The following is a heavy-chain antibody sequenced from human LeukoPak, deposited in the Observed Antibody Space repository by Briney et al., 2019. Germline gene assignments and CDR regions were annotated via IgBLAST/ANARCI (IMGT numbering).Heavy chain of an antibody. Sequence: GGSLRLSCAASGFIFSNAWMSWVRQAPGKGLEWVGRIKSKTDGGTTDYAAPVKGRFTISRDDSKNTLYLQMNSLKTEDTAVYYCTTDLLIVVVVAATDYWGQGTLVTVSS. J-gene: IGHJ4*02. V-gene: IGHV3-15*01. CDR1: GFIFSNAW. CDR2: IKSKTDGGTT. D-gene: IGHD2-15*01. CDR3: TTDLLIVVVVAATDY.